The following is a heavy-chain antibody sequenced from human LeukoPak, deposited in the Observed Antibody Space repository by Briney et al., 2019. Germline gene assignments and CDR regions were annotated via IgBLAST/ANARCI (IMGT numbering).Heavy chain of an antibody. Sequence: PSETLSLTCGVYGGSFSGYYWSWIRQPPGKGLEWIGEINDSGSTNYNPSLKSRVTTSVDTSKKQFSLKLSSVTAADTAVYYCARRLLYFDSSLRGAPSDYWGQGTLVTVSS. V-gene: IGHV4-34*01. CDR2: INDSGST. CDR3: ARRLLYFDSSLRGAPSDY. CDR1: GGSFSGYY. D-gene: IGHD3-22*01. J-gene: IGHJ4*02.